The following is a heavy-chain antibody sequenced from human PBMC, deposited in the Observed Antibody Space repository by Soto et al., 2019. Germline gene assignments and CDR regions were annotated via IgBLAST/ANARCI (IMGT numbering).Heavy chain of an antibody. Sequence: QVQLVQSGDEVKKPGSSVKVSCKASGGIFSTYAISWLRQAPGQGLEWMGGIIPIFGTPNYAQRFQGSVTNTSHESTSTWYIELSRPKSDDTAVYYCARDRDKYGAGNYYSRVDFLGQGTRGTVSS. D-gene: IGHD3-10*01. CDR2: IIPIFGTP. J-gene: IGHJ4*02. V-gene: IGHV1-69*01. CDR3: ARDRDKYGAGNYYSRVDF. CDR1: GGIFSTYA.